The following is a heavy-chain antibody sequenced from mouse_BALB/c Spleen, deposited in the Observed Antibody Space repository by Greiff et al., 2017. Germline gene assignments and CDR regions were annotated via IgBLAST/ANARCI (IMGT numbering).Heavy chain of an antibody. Sequence: EVQLQQPGAELVKPGASVKLSCKASGYSFTSYYMHWVKQSHGQSLEWIGYIDPFNGGTSYNQKFKGKATLTVDKSSSTAYMHLSSLTSEDSAVYYCARGGYAWFAYWGQGTLVTVSA. D-gene: IGHD2-2*01. CDR2: IDPFNGGT. V-gene: IGHV1S135*01. J-gene: IGHJ3*01. CDR1: GYSFTSYY. CDR3: ARGGYAWFAY.